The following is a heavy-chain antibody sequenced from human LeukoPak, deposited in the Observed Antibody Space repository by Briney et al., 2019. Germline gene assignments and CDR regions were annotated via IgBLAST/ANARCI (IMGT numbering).Heavy chain of an antibody. D-gene: IGHD6-19*01. J-gene: IGHJ4*02. CDR3: ASAGAAAETSGWYFFDY. CDR1: GGSFSGYY. Sequence: SETLSLTCAVYGGSFSGYYWSWIRQPPGKGLEWIGEINHSGSTNYNPSLKSRVIISVDTSKNQFSLKLSSVTAADTAVYYCASAGAAAETSGWYFFDYWGQGTLVTVSS. V-gene: IGHV4-34*01. CDR2: INHSGST.